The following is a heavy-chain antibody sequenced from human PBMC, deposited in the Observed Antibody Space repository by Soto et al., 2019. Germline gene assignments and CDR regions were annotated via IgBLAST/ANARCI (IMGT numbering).Heavy chain of an antibody. J-gene: IGHJ5*02. V-gene: IGHV3-33*01. CDR2: IWYDGRNK. CDR1: GFTFSSHG. Sequence: QVQLVESGGGVVQPGRSLRLSCAASGFTFSSHGMHWVRQAPGKGLEWVAVIWYDGRNKYYADSVKGRFTISRDNSKNTLDLQMYSLRAEDTAVYYWSRWSHNKVVDPWGQGTLVTVSS. CDR3: SRWSHNKVVDP. D-gene: IGHD1-1*01.